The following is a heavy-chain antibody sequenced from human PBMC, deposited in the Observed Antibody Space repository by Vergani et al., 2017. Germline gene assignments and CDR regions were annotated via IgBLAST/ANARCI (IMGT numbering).Heavy chain of an antibody. CDR1: GGSVSSGSYY. D-gene: IGHD4-17*01. CDR3: ARGAVYGDYVSDFDY. J-gene: IGHJ4*02. V-gene: IGHV4-61*01. CDR2: IYYSGST. Sequence: QVQLQESGPGLVKPSETLSLTCTVSGGSVSSGSYYWSWIRQPPGKGLEWIGYIYYSGSTNYNPSLKSRVTISVDTSKNQFSLKLSSVTAADTAVYYCARGAVYGDYVSDFDYWGQGTLVTVSS.